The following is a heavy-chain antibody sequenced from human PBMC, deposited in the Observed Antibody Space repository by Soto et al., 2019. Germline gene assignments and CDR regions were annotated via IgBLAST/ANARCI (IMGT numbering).Heavy chain of an antibody. Sequence: LRXYCVCSGFIFSNNGMHWVRQTPGKGLEWVAFMSYDGSDTFYADSVKGRFTISRDNSKNTLFLHMSNLRAEDTAMYYCTIVRMADSALDHWGQGTLVTVSS. V-gene: IGHV3-30*03. J-gene: IGHJ4*02. CDR2: MSYDGSDT. D-gene: IGHD3-10*02. CDR1: GFIFSNNG. CDR3: TIVRMADSALDH.